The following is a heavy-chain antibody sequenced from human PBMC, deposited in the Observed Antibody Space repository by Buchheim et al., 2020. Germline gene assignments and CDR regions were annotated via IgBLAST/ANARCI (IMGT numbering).Heavy chain of an antibody. Sequence: QVQLVESGGGVVQPGRSLRLSCAASGFTFSSYAMHWVRQAPGKGLEWVAVISYDGSNKYYADSVKGRFTISRDNSKNTLYLQMNSLRAGDTAVYYCAPPRAEDFDHWGQGTL. CDR3: APPRAEDFDH. CDR1: GFTFSSYA. CDR2: ISYDGSNK. V-gene: IGHV3-30-3*01. J-gene: IGHJ4*02.